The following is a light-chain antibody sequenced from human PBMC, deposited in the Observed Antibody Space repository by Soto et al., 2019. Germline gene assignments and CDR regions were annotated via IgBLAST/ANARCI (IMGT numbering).Light chain of an antibody. CDR3: QQYAGSPIA. CDR1: QSVSSN. V-gene: IGKV3-20*01. CDR2: GAS. Sequence: DIVLTQSPGSLYLSRGERVTLSCRASQSVSSNVAWYQQKPGQAPTLLISGASSRATGIPDRFSGSGSGTDFTLTISRLEPEDFALYYCQQYAGSPIAFGQGTRLEIK. J-gene: IGKJ5*01.